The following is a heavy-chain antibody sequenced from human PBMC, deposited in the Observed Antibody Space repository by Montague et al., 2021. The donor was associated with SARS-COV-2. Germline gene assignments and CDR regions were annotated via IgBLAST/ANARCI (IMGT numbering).Heavy chain of an antibody. Sequence: SETLSLTCAVYGGSFSNYYWTWIRQSPGKGLEWIGEITHTGGTKYDPSLMSRATVSVDTSKNQFSLKLTSMTAADTAVYFCARVASDGGWGGGRGYYHYAMDVWGQGTSVIVS. CDR1: GGSFSNYY. CDR2: ITHTGGT. J-gene: IGHJ6*02. V-gene: IGHV4-34*01. D-gene: IGHD4-23*01. CDR3: ARVASDGGWGGGRGYYHYAMDV.